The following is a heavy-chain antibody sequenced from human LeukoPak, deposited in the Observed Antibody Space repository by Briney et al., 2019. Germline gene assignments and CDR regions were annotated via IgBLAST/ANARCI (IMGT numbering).Heavy chain of an antibody. J-gene: IGHJ6*02. CDR3: ARGLENGGYLYYYYGMDV. CDR1: GGTFSSYA. D-gene: IGHD1-26*01. CDR2: IIPILGIA. Sequence: SVKVSCKASGGTFSSYAISWVRQAPGQGLEWMGRIIPILGIANYAQKFQGRVTITADKSTSTAYMELSSLRSEDTAVYYCARGLENGGYLYYYYGMDVWGQGATVTVSS. V-gene: IGHV1-69*04.